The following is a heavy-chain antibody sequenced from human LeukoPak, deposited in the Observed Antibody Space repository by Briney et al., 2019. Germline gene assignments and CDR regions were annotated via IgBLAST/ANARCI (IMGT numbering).Heavy chain of an antibody. CDR1: GGSFSTYY. V-gene: IGHV4-34*01. J-gene: IGHJ4*02. Sequence: PSETLSLTCAVYGGSFSTYYWSWIRQPPGKGLEWIAEINHSGSTTYNPSLESRVTISIDTSKNQFSLKLSSVTAADTAVYYCAGYYYGTENYHNHPNFDYWGQGTLVTVSS. CDR2: INHSGST. D-gene: IGHD3-10*01. CDR3: AGYYYGTENYHNHPNFDY.